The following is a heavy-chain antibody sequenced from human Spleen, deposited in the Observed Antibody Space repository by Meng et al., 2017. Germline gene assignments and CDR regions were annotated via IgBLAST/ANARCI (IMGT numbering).Heavy chain of an antibody. CDR2: VSYDGGNK. J-gene: IGHJ4*02. V-gene: IGHV3-30*04. D-gene: IGHD3-3*01. CDR1: GFTFSDYA. CDR3: ARDKEWLGLNYYFDY. Sequence: GGSLRLSCAASGFTFSDYAMHWVRQAPGKGLEWVAAVSYDGGNKYYADSVKGRITISRDNSKNTLYLQMNSLRAADTAVYYCARDKEWLGLNYYFDYWGQGKLVTVSS.